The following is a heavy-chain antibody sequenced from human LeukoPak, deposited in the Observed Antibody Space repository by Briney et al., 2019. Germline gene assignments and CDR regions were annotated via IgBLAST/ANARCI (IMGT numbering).Heavy chain of an antibody. V-gene: IGHV3-30*18. D-gene: IGHD3-22*01. CDR3: AKSLTMIVVRDDAFDI. J-gene: IGHJ3*02. Sequence: GGSLRLSCAASGFTFSSYGMHWVRQAPGKGLEWVAVISYDGSNKYYADSVKGRFTISRDNSKNTLYLQMNSLRAEDTAVYYCAKSLTMIVVRDDAFDIWGQGTMVTVSS. CDR2: ISYDGSNK. CDR1: GFTFSSYG.